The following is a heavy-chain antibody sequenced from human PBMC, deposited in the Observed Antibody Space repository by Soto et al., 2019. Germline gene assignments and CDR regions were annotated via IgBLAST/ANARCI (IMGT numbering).Heavy chain of an antibody. J-gene: IGHJ6*02. Sequence: EVQLVESGGGLVKPGGSLRLSCAASGFTFSSYSMNWVRQAPGKGLEWVSSISSSSSYIYYADSVKGRFTISRDNAKNSLYLQINSLRAEYTAVYYCARDSGLAARARGFGGSYGMDVWGQGTTVTVSS. CDR2: ISSSSSYI. D-gene: IGHD6-6*01. V-gene: IGHV3-21*01. CDR3: ARDSGLAARARGFGGSYGMDV. CDR1: GFTFSSYS.